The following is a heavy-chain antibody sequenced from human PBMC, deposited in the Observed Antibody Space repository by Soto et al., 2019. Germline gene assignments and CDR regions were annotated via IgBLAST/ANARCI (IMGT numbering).Heavy chain of an antibody. Sequence: LSLTCAVYGGSFSVYYWSWIRQPPGKGLEWIGEINHSGSTNYNPSLKSRVTISVDTSKNQFSLKLSSVTAADTAVYYCARAPKGSGSKFDYWGQGTLVTVSS. D-gene: IGHD3-10*01. V-gene: IGHV4-34*01. J-gene: IGHJ4*02. CDR1: GGSFSVYY. CDR3: ARAPKGSGSKFDY. CDR2: INHSGST.